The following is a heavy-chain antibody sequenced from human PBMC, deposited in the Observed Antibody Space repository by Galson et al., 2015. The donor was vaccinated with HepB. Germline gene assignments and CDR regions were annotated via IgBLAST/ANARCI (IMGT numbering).Heavy chain of an antibody. D-gene: IGHD3-10*02. CDR2: IYYSGST. J-gene: IGHJ5*02. CDR3: ARDYVYRGSRGPNWFDP. CDR1: GGSVTSSSYY. V-gene: IGHV4-61*01. Sequence: SETLSLTCTVSGGSVTSSSYYWSWVRQPPGKGLEWIGYIYYSGSTYYNPSLKSRVTISVDTSRNEFSLRLSSVTAADTAVYYCARDYVYRGSRGPNWFDPWGQGSLVIVSS.